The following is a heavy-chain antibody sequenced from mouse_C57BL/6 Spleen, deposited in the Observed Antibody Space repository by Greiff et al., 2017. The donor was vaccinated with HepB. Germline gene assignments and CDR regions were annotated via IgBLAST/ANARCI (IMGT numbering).Heavy chain of an antibody. CDR2: IDPSDSYT. J-gene: IGHJ4*01. CDR3: ARRGTGTEYAMDY. Sequence: QVQLQQPGAELVKPGASVKLSCKASGYTFTSYWMQWVKQRPGQGLEWIGEIDPSDSYTNYNQKFKGKATLTVDTSSSTAYMQLSSLTSEDSAVYYCARRGTGTEYAMDYWGQGTSVTVSS. V-gene: IGHV1-50*01. CDR1: GYTFTSYW. D-gene: IGHD4-1*01.